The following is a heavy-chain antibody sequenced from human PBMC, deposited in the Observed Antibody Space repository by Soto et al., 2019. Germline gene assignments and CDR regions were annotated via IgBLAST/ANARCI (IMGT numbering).Heavy chain of an antibody. J-gene: IGHJ5*02. D-gene: IGHD3-16*01. Sequence: GASVKVSCKASGGTFSSYAIRWVRQAPGQGLEWMGGIIPIFGTANYAQKFQGRVTITADESTSTAYMELSSLRSEDTAVYYCARDLGTLVDNWFDPWGQGTLVTVSS. CDR1: GGTFSSYA. CDR2: IIPIFGTA. V-gene: IGHV1-69*13. CDR3: ARDLGTLVDNWFDP.